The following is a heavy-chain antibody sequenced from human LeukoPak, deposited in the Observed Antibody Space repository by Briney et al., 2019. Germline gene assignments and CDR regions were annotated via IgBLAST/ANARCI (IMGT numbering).Heavy chain of an antibody. Sequence: SETLSLTCTVSGGSISSSNYFWGWIRQPPGKGLEWIGNIYYSGSTYYNPSLKSRVTISVDTSKNQFSLKLSSVTAADTAIYYCARVHRIQLFFDYWGQGTLVTVSS. CDR1: GGSISSSNYF. V-gene: IGHV4-39*07. D-gene: IGHD5-18*01. J-gene: IGHJ4*02. CDR2: IYYSGST. CDR3: ARVHRIQLFFDY.